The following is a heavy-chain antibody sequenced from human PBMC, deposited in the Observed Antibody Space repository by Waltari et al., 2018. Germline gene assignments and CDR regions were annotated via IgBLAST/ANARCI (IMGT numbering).Heavy chain of an antibody. CDR1: VGSIRTSSYF. CDR3: ARVEDVGALDFYYMDI. J-gene: IGHJ6*03. D-gene: IGHD1-26*01. V-gene: IGHV4-39*07. Sequence: QLQLQESGPGLVKPSETLSLTCSVSVGSIRTSSYFWGWIRQPPGKGLEWIGNYYYTGSTYYNPALKSRVTISVDTSKNQFSLKLTSVTAADTAVYYCARVEDVGALDFYYMDIWGKGTTVTISS. CDR2: YYYTGST.